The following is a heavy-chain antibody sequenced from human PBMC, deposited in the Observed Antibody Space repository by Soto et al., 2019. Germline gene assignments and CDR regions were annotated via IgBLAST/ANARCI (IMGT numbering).Heavy chain of an antibody. CDR2: INAGNGHK. CDR1: GYTFTSYA. V-gene: IGHV1-3*01. J-gene: IGHJ4*02. CDR3: ARDGWAIFRGYEQVNFDY. Sequence: QVQLVQSGAEVKKPGASVKVSCKASGYTFTSYAMHWVRPAPGQRLEWMGWINAGNGHKKYSQKFQGRVTMTRDTSASTAYMELSSLGSEDTAVYYCARDGWAIFRGYEQVNFDYWGQGTLVTVSS. D-gene: IGHD5-12*01.